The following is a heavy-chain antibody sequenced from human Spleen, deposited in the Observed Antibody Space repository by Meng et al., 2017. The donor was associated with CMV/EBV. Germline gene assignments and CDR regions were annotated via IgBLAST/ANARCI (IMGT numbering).Heavy chain of an antibody. CDR3: AHSPPVNWNYDRSSVPFDI. CDR2: IYWNDDK. Sequence: TSAVGVGWIRQPPGKALEWLALIYWNDDKRYSPSLKSRLTITKDTSRNQVLLTMTNLDPVDTATYYCAHSPPVNWNYDRSSVPFDIWGQGTLVTVSS. D-gene: IGHD1-7*01. V-gene: IGHV2-5*01. J-gene: IGHJ3*02. CDR1: TSAVG.